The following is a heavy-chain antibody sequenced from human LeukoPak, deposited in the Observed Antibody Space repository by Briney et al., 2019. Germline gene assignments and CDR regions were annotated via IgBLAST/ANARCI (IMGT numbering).Heavy chain of an antibody. CDR3: ARGRHIWFGELPDWDY. D-gene: IGHD3-10*01. Sequence: ASVKVSCKASGYTFTGYYMHWVRQAPGQGLEWMGWINPNSGGTNYAQKFQGRVTMTRNTSISTAYMELSSLRSEDTAVYYCARGRHIWFGELPDWDYWGQGTLVTVSS. CDR1: GYTFTGYY. CDR2: INPNSGGT. V-gene: IGHV1-2*02. J-gene: IGHJ4*02.